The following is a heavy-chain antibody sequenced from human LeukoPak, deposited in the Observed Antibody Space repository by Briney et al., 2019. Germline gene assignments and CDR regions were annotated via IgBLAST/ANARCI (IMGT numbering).Heavy chain of an antibody. CDR2: ISGSGGSI. J-gene: IGHJ4*02. V-gene: IGHV3-23*01. Sequence: GGSLRLSCAASGFTFSSYAMSWVRQAPGKGLEWVSVISGSGGSIYYADSVKGRFTISRDSSKNTLYLQMNSLRAEDTAVYYCAKDIVVVPAAGGYFDNWGQGTLVTVSS. CDR3: AKDIVVVPAAGGYFDN. D-gene: IGHD2-2*01. CDR1: GFTFSSYA.